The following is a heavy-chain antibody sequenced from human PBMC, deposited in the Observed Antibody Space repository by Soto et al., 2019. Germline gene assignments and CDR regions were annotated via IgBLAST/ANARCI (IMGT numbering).Heavy chain of an antibody. Sequence: PSETLSLTCAVYGGSFSGYYWSWIRQPPGKGLEWIGEINHSGSTNYNPSLKSRVTISVDTSTNQFSLKLSAVTAADTAVYYCARAYCSCGRCYHYYYYYGMDVWGQGTSVTVSS. CDR3: ARAYCSCGRCYHYYYYYGMDV. J-gene: IGHJ6*02. D-gene: IGHD2-15*01. CDR2: INHSGST. V-gene: IGHV4-34*01. CDR1: GGSFSGYY.